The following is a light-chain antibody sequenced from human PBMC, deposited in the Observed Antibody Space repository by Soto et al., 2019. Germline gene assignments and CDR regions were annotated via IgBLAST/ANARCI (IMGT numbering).Light chain of an antibody. Sequence: QSALTQPGSVSGSPGQSIAISCTGTSSDVGGYNYVSWYQQHPGKAPKLMIYDVTTRPSGVSNRFSGSKSGNTAALTISGLQAEDEDDYYCSSYTSDTTGVFGTGTKLTVL. CDR1: SSDVGGYNY. CDR3: SSYTSDTTGV. V-gene: IGLV2-14*03. CDR2: DVT. J-gene: IGLJ1*01.